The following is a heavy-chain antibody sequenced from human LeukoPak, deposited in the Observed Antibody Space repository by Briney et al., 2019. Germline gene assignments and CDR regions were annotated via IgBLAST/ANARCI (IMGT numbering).Heavy chain of an antibody. V-gene: IGHV1-8*01. CDR1: GYTFTSYD. Sequence: ASVKVSCKASGYTFTSYDINWVRQATGQGLEWMGWMNPNSGNTGYAQKFQGRVTITTDESTSTAYMELSGLRSEDTAVYYCARTLSSIAARPEYYYYYMDVWSKGTTVTVSS. J-gene: IGHJ6*03. CDR2: MNPNSGNT. D-gene: IGHD6-6*01. CDR3: ARTLSSIAARPEYYYYYMDV.